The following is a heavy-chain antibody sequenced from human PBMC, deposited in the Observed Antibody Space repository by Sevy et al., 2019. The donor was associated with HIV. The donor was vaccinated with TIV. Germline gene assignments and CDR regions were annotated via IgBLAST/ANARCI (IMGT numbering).Heavy chain of an antibody. V-gene: IGHV3-30-3*01. CDR1: GFTFSSYA. CDR2: ISYDGSNK. CDR3: AREERWQQPLQH. J-gene: IGHJ1*01. D-gene: IGHD1-1*01. Sequence: GGSLRLSCAASGFTFSSYAMHWVRQAPGKGLEWVAVISYDGSNKYYADSVKGRFTISRDNSKNTLYLQMNSLRAEDTAVYYCAREERWQQPLQHWGQGTLVTVSS.